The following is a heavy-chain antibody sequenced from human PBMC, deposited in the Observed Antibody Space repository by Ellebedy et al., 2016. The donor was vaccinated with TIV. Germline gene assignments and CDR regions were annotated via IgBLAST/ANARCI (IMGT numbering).Heavy chain of an antibody. D-gene: IGHD2-2*01. CDR2: IYYSGST. V-gene: IGHV4-59*08. CDR3: ARLGVVVPAAMLAHYYYGMDV. Sequence: SETLSLTCTVSGGSISSYYWSWIRQPPGKGLEWIGYIYYSGSTNYNPSLKSRVTISVDTSKNQFSLKLSSVTAADTAVYYCARLGVVVPAAMLAHYYYGMDVWGQGTTVTVSS. CDR1: GGSISSYY. J-gene: IGHJ6*02.